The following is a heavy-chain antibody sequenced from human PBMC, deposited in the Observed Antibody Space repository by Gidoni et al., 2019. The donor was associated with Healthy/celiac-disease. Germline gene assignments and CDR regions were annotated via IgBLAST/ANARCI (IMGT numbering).Heavy chain of an antibody. Sequence: QVQLVESGGGVVQPGRSLRLCCAASGFTFSSYGMPWVRQAPGKGLEWVAVISYDGSNKYYADSVKGRFTISRDNSKNTLYLQMNSLRAEDTAVYYCAKPAFDYWGQGTLVTVSS. J-gene: IGHJ4*02. CDR3: AKPAFDY. V-gene: IGHV3-30*18. CDR2: ISYDGSNK. CDR1: GFTFSSYG.